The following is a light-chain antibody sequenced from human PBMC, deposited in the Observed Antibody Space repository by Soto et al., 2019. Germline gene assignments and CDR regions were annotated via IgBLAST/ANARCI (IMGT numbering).Light chain of an antibody. Sequence: IVLTQSPATLSLSPGERATLSCRASQSDGNYIAWYQQKPGQPPRLLIYDVSNRATGVPARFSGSGSGIDFTLTISSLEPEDFGVYHCQQRSSWPRMYTFGQGTKLEI. CDR1: QSDGNY. CDR3: QQRSSWPRMYT. V-gene: IGKV3-11*01. CDR2: DVS. J-gene: IGKJ2*01.